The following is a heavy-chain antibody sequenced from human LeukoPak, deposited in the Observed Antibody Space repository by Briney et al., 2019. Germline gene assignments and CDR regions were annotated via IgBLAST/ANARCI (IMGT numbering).Heavy chain of an antibody. Sequence: PGGSLRLSCAASGFTFSSFGMHWVRQAPGQGLEWVAFILYDGTNKYYADSVKGRFTISRDNSKNTVYLQMTSLRPEDTALYYCAKDHVNAGHLDYWGQGTPVTVSS. V-gene: IGHV3-30*02. CDR3: AKDHVNAGHLDY. D-gene: IGHD6-13*01. CDR1: GFTFSSFG. J-gene: IGHJ4*02. CDR2: ILYDGTNK.